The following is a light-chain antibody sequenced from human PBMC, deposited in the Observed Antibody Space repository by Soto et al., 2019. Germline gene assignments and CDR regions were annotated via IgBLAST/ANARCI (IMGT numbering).Light chain of an antibody. V-gene: IGKV3-20*01. CDR2: GAS. CDR1: QSVSSSY. J-gene: IGKJ3*01. Sequence: EIVLTQSPGTLSLSPGERATLSCRASQSVSSSYLAWYQQKPGQAPRLLIYGASSRATGIPDRFSGSGSGTDFTLTISRLEPEDFAVYYFQQYGSSPIFTFCPGTKVDIK. CDR3: QQYGSSPIFT.